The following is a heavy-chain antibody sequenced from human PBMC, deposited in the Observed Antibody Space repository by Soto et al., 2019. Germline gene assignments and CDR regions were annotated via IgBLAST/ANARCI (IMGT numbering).Heavy chain of an antibody. CDR2: INPSSGRT. D-gene: IGHD2-15*01. J-gene: IGHJ6*02. Sequence: ASGKVSCKASGYSFTSYHLHWVRQAPGQGLEWLGVINPSSGRTTYAQKFQGRVSMTRDTSTSTIYMQLSSLRSEDTAIYYCARETITGYHGMDVWGQGTTVTVSS. CDR1: GYSFTSYH. V-gene: IGHV1-46*01. CDR3: ARETITGYHGMDV.